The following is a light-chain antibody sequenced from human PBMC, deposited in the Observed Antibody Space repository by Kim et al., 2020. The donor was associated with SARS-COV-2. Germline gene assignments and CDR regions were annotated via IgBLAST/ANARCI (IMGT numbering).Light chain of an antibody. V-gene: IGKV1-5*03. Sequence: DIQMTQSPSTLSASVGDRVTITCRASASISNWLAWYQQKPGKAPKLLIYKASSLESGVPSRFSGSGSGTEFTLTINSLQPDDFATYYCQQYDTYSYTFGQGTKLEIK. CDR3: QQYDTYSYT. CDR2: KAS. J-gene: IGKJ2*01. CDR1: ASISNW.